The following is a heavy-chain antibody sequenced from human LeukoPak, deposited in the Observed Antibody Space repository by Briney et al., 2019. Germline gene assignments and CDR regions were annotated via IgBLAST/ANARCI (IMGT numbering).Heavy chain of an antibody. CDR2: IKQDGSDK. D-gene: IGHD6-19*01. J-gene: IGHJ4*02. Sequence: RGSLRLSCAASGFTFNSYWMTWVRQAPGKGLEWVADIKQDGSDKYYAGSVKGRFTISRDNAKNSLYLQMNSLRAEDTAVYFCARYNSAWKTDDYWGQGTLVTVSS. CDR3: ARYNSAWKTDDY. V-gene: IGHV3-7*03. CDR1: GFTFNSYW.